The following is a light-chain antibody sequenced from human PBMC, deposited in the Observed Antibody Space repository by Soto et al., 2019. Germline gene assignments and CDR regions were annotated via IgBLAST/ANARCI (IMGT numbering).Light chain of an antibody. CDR1: SSYIGAGYD. V-gene: IGLV1-40*01. J-gene: IGLJ3*02. Sequence: QSVLTQPPSVSGAPGQRVTISCTGTSSYIGAGYDVHWYQQLPGTAPKLLIYGNSNRPSGVPDRFSCYKSGTSVSLAITGLQAEDEADYYCQSYDRSLSGSVFGGGTKLPVL. CDR2: GNS. CDR3: QSYDRSLSGSV.